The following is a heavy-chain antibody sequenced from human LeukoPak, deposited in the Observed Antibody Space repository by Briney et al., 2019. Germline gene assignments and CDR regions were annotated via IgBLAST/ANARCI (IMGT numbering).Heavy chain of an antibody. Sequence: SETLSLTCAVYGGSFSGYYWSWIRQPPGKGLEWIGEINHSGSTNYNPSLKSRVTISVDTSKNQFSLKLSSVTAADTAVYYCARAQFYYDSSGYHSSFDYWGQGTLVTASS. CDR3: ARAQFYYDSSGYHSSFDY. J-gene: IGHJ4*02. CDR1: GGSFSGYY. D-gene: IGHD3-22*01. V-gene: IGHV4-34*01. CDR2: INHSGST.